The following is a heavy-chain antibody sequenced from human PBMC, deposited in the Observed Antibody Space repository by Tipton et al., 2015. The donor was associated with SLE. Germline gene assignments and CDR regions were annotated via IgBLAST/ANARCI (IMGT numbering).Heavy chain of an antibody. CDR2: INHSGST. D-gene: IGHD2-15*01. V-gene: IGHV4-34*01. J-gene: IGHJ6*02. Sequence: TLSLTCGVSGGSFSGYDWSWIRQSPGKGLEWIGEINHSGSTNYNPSLKSRVTISVDTSKNQFSLKLSSVTAADTAVYYCARERVAVVPATHYYFYGMDVWGQGTTVTVSS. CDR3: ARERVAVVPATHYYFYGMDV. CDR1: GGSFSGYD.